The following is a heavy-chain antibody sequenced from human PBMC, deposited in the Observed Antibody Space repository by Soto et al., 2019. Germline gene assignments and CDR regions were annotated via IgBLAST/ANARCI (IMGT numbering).Heavy chain of an antibody. D-gene: IGHD5-12*01. J-gene: IGHJ6*03. CDR1: GFTFSSYW. V-gene: IGHV3-7*01. CDR3: ARRRRVATTSGGVLSYYYYYYMDV. Sequence: GGSLRLSCAASGFTFSSYWMSWVRQAPGKGLEWVANIKQDGSEKYYVDSVKGRFTISRDNAKNSLYLQMNSLRAEDTAVYYCARRRRVATTSGGVLSYYYYYYMDVWGKGTTVTVSS. CDR2: IKQDGSEK.